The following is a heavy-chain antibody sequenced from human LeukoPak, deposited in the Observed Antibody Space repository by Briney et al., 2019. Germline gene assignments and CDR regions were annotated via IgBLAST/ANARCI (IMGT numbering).Heavy chain of an antibody. CDR3: ASEYSSSWYVAY. V-gene: IGHV4-39*01. D-gene: IGHD6-13*01. Sequence: PSETLSLTCTVSGGSISSSSYYWGWIRQPPGKGLEWIGSIYYSGSTYYNPSLKSRVTISVDTSKNQFSLKLSFVTAADTAVYYCASEYSSSWYVAYWGQGTLVTVSS. CDR2: IYYSGST. CDR1: GGSISSSSYY. J-gene: IGHJ4*02.